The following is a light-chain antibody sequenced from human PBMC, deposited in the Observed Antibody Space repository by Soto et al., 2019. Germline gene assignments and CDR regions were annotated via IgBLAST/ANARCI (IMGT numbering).Light chain of an antibody. CDR2: GAT. CDR1: QSVSIL. CDR3: QQRSNRIT. J-gene: IGKJ5*01. V-gene: IGKV3-11*01. Sequence: EIVMTQSPATLSVSPGERATLSCRASQSVSILLAWYQQKPGQAPRLLIHGATTRATGIPARFSGSGSGTDFTLTVSSLEPEDFALYYCQQRSNRITFGQGTRLEIK.